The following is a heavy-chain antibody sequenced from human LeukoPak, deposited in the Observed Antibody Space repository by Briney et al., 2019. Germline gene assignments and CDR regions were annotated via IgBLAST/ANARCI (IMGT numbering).Heavy chain of an antibody. CDR3: ARGLRRKMTTVTSNWFDP. D-gene: IGHD4-17*01. V-gene: IGHV4-34*01. CDR2: INHSGST. CDR1: GGSFSGYY. Sequence: SETLSLTCAVYGGSFSGYYWSWIRQPPGKGLEWIGEINHSGSTNYNPSLKSRVTISVDTSKNQFSLKLSSVTAADTAVYYCARGLRRKMTTVTSNWFDPWGQGTLVTVSS. J-gene: IGHJ5*02.